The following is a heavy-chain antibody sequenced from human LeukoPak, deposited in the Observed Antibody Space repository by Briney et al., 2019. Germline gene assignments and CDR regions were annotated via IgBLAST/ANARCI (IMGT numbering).Heavy chain of an antibody. Sequence: PSETLSLTCAVYGGSFSDYYWNWIRQSTGKGLEWIGEINHSGSTNYNPSLKSRVTISVDTSKNQFSLKLSSVTAADTAVYYCARRTYYYYYYMDVWGKGTTVTISS. V-gene: IGHV4-34*01. CDR2: INHSGST. CDR1: GGSFSDYY. CDR3: ARRTYYYYYYMDV. J-gene: IGHJ6*03.